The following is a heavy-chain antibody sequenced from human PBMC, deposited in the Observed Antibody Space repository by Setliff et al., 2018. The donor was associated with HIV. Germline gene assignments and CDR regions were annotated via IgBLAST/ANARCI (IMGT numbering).Heavy chain of an antibody. Sequence: ASVKVSCKASGYTFTGYYMHWVRQAPGQSLEWMGWINVGKGDTKYSQEFQGRITITTDTSANTGYMELSSLRSDDTAVYYCVRGDHSSPIITYYLDYWGQGTLVTVSS. J-gene: IGHJ4*02. CDR3: VRGDHSSPIITYYLDY. V-gene: IGHV1-3*01. D-gene: IGHD6-13*01. CDR1: GYTFTGYY. CDR2: INVGKGDT.